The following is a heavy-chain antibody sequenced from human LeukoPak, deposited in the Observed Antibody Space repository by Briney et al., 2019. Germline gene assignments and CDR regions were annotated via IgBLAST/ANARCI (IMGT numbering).Heavy chain of an antibody. Sequence: PSETLSLTCTVSGDSISINYNWGWIRQPPGKGLEWIGSILYSGATYYSPSLKSRVTISVDTSKNQFSLKLSSMTAADTAVYYCVRHRQWLLFPDYWGQGTLVTVSS. D-gene: IGHD6-19*01. V-gene: IGHV4-39*01. J-gene: IGHJ4*02. CDR3: VRHRQWLLFPDY. CDR2: ILYSGAT. CDR1: GDSISINYN.